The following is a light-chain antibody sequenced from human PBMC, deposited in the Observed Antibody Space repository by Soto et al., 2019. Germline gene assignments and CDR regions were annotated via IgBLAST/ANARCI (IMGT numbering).Light chain of an antibody. Sequence: DIQMTQSPPALSASVGDRVTITCRASQSISSWLAWYQQKPGKAPRLLIYDASYLERGVPSRFSGSGSGTEFTLTISDLQPDDLATYYCQQYNNFWTFGPGTKVDIK. CDR2: DAS. J-gene: IGKJ1*01. CDR1: QSISSW. V-gene: IGKV1-5*01. CDR3: QQYNNFWT.